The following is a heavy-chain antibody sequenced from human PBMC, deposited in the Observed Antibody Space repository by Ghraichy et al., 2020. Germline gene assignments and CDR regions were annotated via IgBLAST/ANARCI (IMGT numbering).Heavy chain of an antibody. CDR1: GFIFGDYY. D-gene: IGHD3-9*01. Sequence: GGSLRLSCAASGFIFGDYYMSWIRQAPGKGLEWISYISTPGTHTNYADSVKGRFTISRDNAENSLYLQMNSLSAEDTAVYYCARERYYDVLAGFYYFDLWGQGTLVTVSS. J-gene: IGHJ4*02. V-gene: IGHV3-11*06. CDR2: ISTPGTHT. CDR3: ARERYYDVLAGFYYFDL.